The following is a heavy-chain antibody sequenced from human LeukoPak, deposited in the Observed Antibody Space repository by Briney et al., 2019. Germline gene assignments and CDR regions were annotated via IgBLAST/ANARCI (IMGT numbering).Heavy chain of an antibody. Sequence: PSQTLSLTCTVSGGSISSGGYYWSWIRQHPGKGLEWIGYIYYSGSTYYNPSLKSRVTISVDTSKNQFSLKLSSVTAADTAVYYCARDCSGGSCYSPYYYGMDVWGQGTTVTVSS. CDR2: IYYSGST. CDR3: ARDCSGGSCYSPYYYGMDV. V-gene: IGHV4-31*03. J-gene: IGHJ6*02. CDR1: GGSISSGGYY. D-gene: IGHD2-15*01.